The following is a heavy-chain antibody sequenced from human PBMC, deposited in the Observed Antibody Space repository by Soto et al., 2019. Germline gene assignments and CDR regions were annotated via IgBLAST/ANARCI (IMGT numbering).Heavy chain of an antibody. CDR2: INSSGGST. J-gene: IGHJ6*02. CDR3: ARDSPRDGYKYVLNYYFYGMDV. CDR1: GYTFTSYY. V-gene: IGHV1-46*01. Sequence: QVQLVQSGAEVKKPGASVKVSCKASGYTFTSYYMHWVRQAPGQGLEWMGIINSSGGSTSYAQKFQGRVTMTRDTATSTVVMELSSLRSEDTAVYYCARDSPRDGYKYVLNYYFYGMDVWGQGTTVTVSS. D-gene: IGHD5-12*01.